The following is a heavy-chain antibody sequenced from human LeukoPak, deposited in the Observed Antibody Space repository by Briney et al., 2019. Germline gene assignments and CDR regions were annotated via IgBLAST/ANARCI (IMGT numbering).Heavy chain of an antibody. V-gene: IGHV1-18*01. D-gene: IGHD3-9*01. CDR3: AKGYYFDILSGYSSLDS. J-gene: IGHJ4*02. CDR1: GYTFINYG. Sequence: ASVKVSCKASGYTFINYGISWVRQAPGQGLEWMGWISAYNGNTHYAQNLQGRVTMTTDTSTSTAYMELKSLRSDDTAAYYCAKGYYFDILSGYSSLDSWGQGTLVTVSS. CDR2: ISAYNGNT.